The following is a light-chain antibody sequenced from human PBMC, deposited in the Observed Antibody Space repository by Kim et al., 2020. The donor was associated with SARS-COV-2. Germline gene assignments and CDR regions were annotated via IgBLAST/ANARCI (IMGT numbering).Light chain of an antibody. CDR1: TSNIASNF. CDR2: RDA. CDR3: ATWDDSLGGWL. J-gene: IGLJ2*01. Sequence: GQRATISCSGSTSNIASNFVSWSRQFPGAAPKLLIYRDAQRPSGLPARFSGSRSGTSASLAISGLRSEDEADYYCATWDDSLGGWLFGGGTKLTAL. V-gene: IGLV1-47*01.